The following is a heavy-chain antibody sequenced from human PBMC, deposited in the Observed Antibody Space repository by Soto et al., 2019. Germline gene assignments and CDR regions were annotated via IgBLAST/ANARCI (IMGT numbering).Heavy chain of an antibody. J-gene: IGHJ4*02. CDR3: ARDFAYFDS. CDR1: GGSFKGGSYS. Sequence: TSETLSLTCTVSGGSFKGGSYSWSWIRQPPGKGLEWIGYVYHTGRTSYNPSLKSRVSISMDTSKNQFSLNLDSVTAADTAVYFCARDFAYFDSWGRGTLVTVSS. D-gene: IGHD3-3*01. CDR2: VYHTGRT. V-gene: IGHV4-61*01.